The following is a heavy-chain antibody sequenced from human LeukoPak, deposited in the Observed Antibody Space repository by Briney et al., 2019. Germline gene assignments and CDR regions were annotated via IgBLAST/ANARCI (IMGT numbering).Heavy chain of an antibody. CDR3: AKDGAWLRFDD. Sequence: GGSLRLSCAASGFIVSNNYMSWVRQPPGKGLEWVSVIYSGGSKYYADSVRGRFSISRDDLKNTLYLQMENLRAEDTAVYYCAKDGAWLRFDDWGQGILVTVSS. CDR1: GFIVSNNY. CDR2: IYSGGSK. J-gene: IGHJ4*02. D-gene: IGHD5-12*01. V-gene: IGHV3-53*01.